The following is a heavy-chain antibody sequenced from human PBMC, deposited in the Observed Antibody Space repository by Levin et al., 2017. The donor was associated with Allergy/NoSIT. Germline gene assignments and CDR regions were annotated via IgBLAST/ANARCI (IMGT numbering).Heavy chain of an antibody. CDR2: INPNSGGT. J-gene: IGHJ4*02. D-gene: IGHD1-7*01. Sequence: GESLKISCQASGYTFTGYYMHWVRQAPGQGLEWMGWINPNSGGTNYAQKFQGRVTMTRDTSISTAYMELSRLRSDDTAVYYCARVNRRAGTTYDYWGQGTLVTVSS. V-gene: IGHV1-2*02. CDR3: ARVNRRAGTTYDY. CDR1: GYTFTGYY.